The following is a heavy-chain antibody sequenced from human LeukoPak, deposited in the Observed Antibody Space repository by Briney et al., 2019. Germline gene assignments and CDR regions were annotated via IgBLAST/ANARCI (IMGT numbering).Heavy chain of an antibody. J-gene: IGHJ4*02. CDR1: GYTFTGYY. D-gene: IGHD3-10*01. CDR3: ARGGSVRGGGANY. CDR2: INSNSGGT. V-gene: IGHV1-2*02. Sequence: ASVKVSCKASGYTFTGYYMHWVRQAPGQGLEWMGWINSNSGGTTYAEKFQGRVTMDRATSISTAYMEMSRLGSDDTAVYSCARGGSVRGGGANYWGQGTLVTVSS.